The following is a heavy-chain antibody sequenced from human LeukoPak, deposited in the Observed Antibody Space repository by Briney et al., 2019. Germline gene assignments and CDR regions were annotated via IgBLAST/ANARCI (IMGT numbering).Heavy chain of an antibody. V-gene: IGHV4-59*11. D-gene: IGHD6-13*01. CDR2: IYYSGST. J-gene: IGHJ5*02. Sequence: SETLSLTCTVSGGSISSHYWSWTRQPPGQGLEWIGYIYYSGSTNYNPSLKSRVTISVDTSKNQFSLKLSPVTAADTAVYYCARDLFLAAAGGGGFDPWGQGTLVTVSS. CDR3: ARDLFLAAAGGGGFDP. CDR1: GGSISSHY.